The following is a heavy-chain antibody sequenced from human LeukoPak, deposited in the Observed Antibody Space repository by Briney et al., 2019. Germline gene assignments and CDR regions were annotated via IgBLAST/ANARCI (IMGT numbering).Heavy chain of an antibody. J-gene: IGHJ2*01. D-gene: IGHD6-6*01. CDR2: IDWDDDK. V-gene: IGHV2-70*17. CDR1: GFSLATSGVC. Sequence: RESGPTLVNPTQTLTLTCTFSGFSLATSGVCVSWIRQPPRKALGWLAGIDWDDDKFYTTSLKTRLTISKDTSNNQVVLTMTNMDPVDTATYYCARMDYSRSSKWFFDLWGRGTLVSASS. CDR3: ARMDYSRSSKWFFDL.